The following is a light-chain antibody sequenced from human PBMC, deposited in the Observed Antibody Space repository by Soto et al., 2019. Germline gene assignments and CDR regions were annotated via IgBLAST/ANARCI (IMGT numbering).Light chain of an antibody. CDR1: QSVTSSC. CDR3: QQCGGSPLFS. J-gene: IGKJ3*01. Sequence: EIVLTQSPGTLSLSPGERATLSCTASQSVTSSCLAWYQRKPGQAPRLLIHTTSIRATDIPDRFSGSGSRTDFTLTISRLQPEDSAVYYCQQCGGSPLFSFGPGTRVDI. CDR2: TTS. V-gene: IGKV3-20*01.